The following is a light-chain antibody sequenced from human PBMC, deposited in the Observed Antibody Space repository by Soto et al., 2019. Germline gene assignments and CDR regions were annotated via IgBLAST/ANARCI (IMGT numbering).Light chain of an antibody. CDR3: QHLDSFPLA. CDR2: AAS. J-gene: IGKJ4*01. V-gene: IGKV1-9*01. Sequence: DLQLTQSPSFLSASVGDRVTITCRASQSISSHVAWYRQKSGKAPMLLIYAASTLQSGVPSRFSGSGSGTEFPLTISSLHPEDFATYYCQHLDSFPLAFGGGTKVEIK. CDR1: QSISSH.